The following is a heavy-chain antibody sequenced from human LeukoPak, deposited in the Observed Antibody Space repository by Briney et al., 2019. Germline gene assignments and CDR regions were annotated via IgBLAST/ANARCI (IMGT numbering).Heavy chain of an antibody. D-gene: IGHD5-24*01. CDR1: GYTFTGYY. J-gene: IGHJ3*02. CDR3: AREGSRDGYNSAFDI. V-gene: IGHV1-2*02. Sequence: GASVKVFCKASGYTFTGYYLHWVRQAPGQGFEWMGGINPNCGGTNYAQKFQGRVTMTRDTSISTTYMELSRLRSDDTAVYYCAREGSRDGYNSAFDIWGQGTMVTVSS. CDR2: INPNCGGT.